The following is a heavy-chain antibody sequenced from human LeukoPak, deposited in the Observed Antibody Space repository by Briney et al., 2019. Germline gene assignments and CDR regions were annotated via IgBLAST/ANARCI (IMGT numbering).Heavy chain of an antibody. CDR1: GGSFSGYY. CDR3: ARGGDGDYVDY. D-gene: IGHD4-17*01. J-gene: IGHJ4*02. CDR2: INHSGST. V-gene: IGHV4-34*01. Sequence: PSETLSLTCAVYGGSFSGYYWSWIRQPPGKGLEWIGEINHSGSTNYNPSLKSRVTISVDTSKNQFSLKLSSVTAADTAVYYCARGGDGDYVDYWGQGTLVTVSS.